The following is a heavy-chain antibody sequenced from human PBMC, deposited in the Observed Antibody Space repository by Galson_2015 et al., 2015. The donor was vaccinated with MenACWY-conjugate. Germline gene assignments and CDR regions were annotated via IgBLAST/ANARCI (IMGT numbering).Heavy chain of an antibody. J-gene: IGHJ6*02. CDR1: GFIFSSHW. CDR2: MNGDGSII. V-gene: IGHV3-74*01. Sequence: SLRLSCAGSGFIFSSHWMHWVRQLPGEGLIWVSRMNGDGSIIDYADSVKGRFTTSRDNAKNMVFLQMDRLRAEDAAVYYCARGNGWDAAIPEGGMDVWGQGTTVTVSS. D-gene: IGHD2-8*01. CDR3: ARGNGWDAAIPEGGMDV.